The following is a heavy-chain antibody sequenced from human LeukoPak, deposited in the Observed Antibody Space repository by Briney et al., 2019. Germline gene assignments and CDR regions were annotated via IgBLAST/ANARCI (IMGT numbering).Heavy chain of an antibody. CDR2: IYSGGNI. CDR3: AKDRGYYVDTGTINF. V-gene: IGHV3-53*01. Sequence: SGGSLRLSCAASGFTVSSTYMSWVRQAPGKGLEWVSVIYSGGNIYYIDSVKGRFTISRDNSKNTLYLQMNSLRAEDTAIYYCAKDRGYYVDTGTINFWGQGTLVTVSS. J-gene: IGHJ4*02. CDR1: GFTVSSTY. D-gene: IGHD2-15*01.